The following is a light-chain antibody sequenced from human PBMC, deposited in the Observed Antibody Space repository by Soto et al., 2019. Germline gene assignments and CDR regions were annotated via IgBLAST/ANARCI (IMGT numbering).Light chain of an antibody. Sequence: QSALTQPASVSGSPGQSITISCTATTSDVGGFDSVSWYQHHPGTAPRVIIYEVSNRPSGVSYRFSGSKSANTASLTISGLQADDEADYYCSSYTTSNTWLFGGGTQLTVL. J-gene: IGLJ3*02. CDR2: EVS. CDR1: TSDVGGFDS. V-gene: IGLV2-14*01. CDR3: SSYTTSNTWL.